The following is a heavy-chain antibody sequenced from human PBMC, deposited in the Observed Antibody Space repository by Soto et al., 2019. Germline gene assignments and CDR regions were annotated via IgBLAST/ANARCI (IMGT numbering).Heavy chain of an antibody. CDR3: AGPQGSGWRFNALDF. CDR2: IIPMFGTA. CDR1: GGTFGRNA. Sequence: QVVLVQSGAEMKNPGSSVKVSCKASGGTFGRNAINWVRQAPGQGLEWMGGIIPMFGTANHAQKFRDRIMITADESTKTVYLEVNSLRSEETGIYYWAGPQGSGWRFNALDFWGQGTKVIVSS. D-gene: IGHD6-19*01. V-gene: IGHV1-69*01. J-gene: IGHJ3*01.